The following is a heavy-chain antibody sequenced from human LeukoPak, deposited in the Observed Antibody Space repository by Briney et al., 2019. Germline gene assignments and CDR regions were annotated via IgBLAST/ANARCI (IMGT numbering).Heavy chain of an antibody. V-gene: IGHV4-59*08. Sequence: SETLSLTCTVSGGSISSYYWSWIRPPPGKGLEWIGYINYSGSTNYNPSLKSRVTISVDTSKNQFSLKLSSVTAADTAVYYCARRMYYYDSSGYGGYWLDPWGQGTLVTVSS. J-gene: IGHJ5*02. D-gene: IGHD3-22*01. CDR2: INYSGST. CDR3: ARRMYYYDSSGYGGYWLDP. CDR1: GGSISSYY.